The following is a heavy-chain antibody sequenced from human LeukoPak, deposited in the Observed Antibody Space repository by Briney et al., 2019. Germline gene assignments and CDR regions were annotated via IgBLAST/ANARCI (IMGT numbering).Heavy chain of an antibody. CDR3: TRVPHDSSGYGYFDY. V-gene: IGHV4-31*03. CDR2: MYYSGST. J-gene: IGHJ4*02. D-gene: IGHD3-22*01. CDR1: GGTISSGGYY. Sequence: SETLSLTCTVYGGTISSGGYYWSWIRQHPGKCLEWIAYMYYSGSTEYNPSLKSRVTISVDTSNNQFSLKLSSVTAADTAVYYCTRVPHDSSGYGYFDYWGQGTLVTVSS.